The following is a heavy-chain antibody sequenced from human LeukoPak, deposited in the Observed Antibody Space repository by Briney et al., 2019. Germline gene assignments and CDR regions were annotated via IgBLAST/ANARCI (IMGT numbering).Heavy chain of an antibody. CDR3: AGVHSPTPQHNWFDP. V-gene: IGHV4-59*01. J-gene: IGHJ5*02. Sequence: SETLSLTCTVSGGSISGYYWSWIRQPPGKGLEWIGYFYYSGSTNYSPSLKSRVTISVDTSKNQFSLKVSSVTAADTAVYYCAGVHSPTPQHNWFDPWGQGTLVTVSS. CDR2: FYYSGST. CDR1: GGSISGYY. D-gene: IGHD1-26*01.